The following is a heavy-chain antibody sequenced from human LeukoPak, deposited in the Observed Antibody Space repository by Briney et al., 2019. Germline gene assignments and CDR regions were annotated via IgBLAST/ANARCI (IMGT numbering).Heavy chain of an antibody. CDR3: AKDSGSYPDLDY. J-gene: IGHJ4*02. Sequence: GGSLRLSCAASGFTFSSYGMHWVRQAPGEGLEWVAVISYDGSNKYYADSVKGRFTISRDNSKNTLYLQVNSLRAEDTAVYYCAKDSGSYPDLDYWGQGTLVTVSS. CDR2: ISYDGSNK. CDR1: GFTFSSYG. V-gene: IGHV3-30*18. D-gene: IGHD1-26*01.